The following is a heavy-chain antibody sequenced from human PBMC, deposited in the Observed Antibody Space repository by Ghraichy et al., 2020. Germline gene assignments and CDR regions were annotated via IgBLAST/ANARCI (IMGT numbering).Heavy chain of an antibody. CDR2: IAYKSDTT. CDR1: GFSFSTNA. D-gene: IGHD7-27*01. CDR3: ARRAANWGFFDY. V-gene: IGHV3-23*01. J-gene: IGHJ4*02. Sequence: GESLNVSCAASGFSFSTNAMNWVRQAPGKGLEWVSTIAYKSDTTYYADSVKGRFTISSDKSKNTLYLQMDSLRAEDTAVYYCARRAANWGFFDYWGQGALVSVSS.